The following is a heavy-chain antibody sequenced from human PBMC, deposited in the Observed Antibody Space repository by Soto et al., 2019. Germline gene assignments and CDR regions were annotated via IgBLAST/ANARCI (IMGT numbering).Heavy chain of an antibody. CDR1: GGTFSSYT. Sequence: QVQLVQSGAEVKKPGSSVTVSCKASGGTFSSYTISWVRQAPGQGLEWMGGIIPIFGTANYAQKFQGRVTITADESTSTAYMELSSLRSEDTAVYYCARGNHRWLQFLYFDLWGRGTLVTVSS. D-gene: IGHD5-12*01. CDR3: ARGNHRWLQFLYFDL. J-gene: IGHJ2*01. CDR2: IIPIFGTA. V-gene: IGHV1-69*12.